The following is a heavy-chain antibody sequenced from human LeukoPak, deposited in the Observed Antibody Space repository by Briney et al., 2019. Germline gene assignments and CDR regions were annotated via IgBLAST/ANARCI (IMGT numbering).Heavy chain of an antibody. Sequence: ASVKVSCKASGYTFTSYGISWVRQAPGQGLEWMGWISAYNGNTNYAQKLQGRVTMTTDTSTSTAYLQWSSLKASDTAMYYCTRGAAAGTDARGYYYYYYMDVWGKGTTVTVSS. D-gene: IGHD6-13*01. CDR3: TRGAAAGTDARGYYYYYYMDV. CDR1: GYTFTSYG. CDR2: ISAYNGNT. V-gene: IGHV1-18*01. J-gene: IGHJ6*03.